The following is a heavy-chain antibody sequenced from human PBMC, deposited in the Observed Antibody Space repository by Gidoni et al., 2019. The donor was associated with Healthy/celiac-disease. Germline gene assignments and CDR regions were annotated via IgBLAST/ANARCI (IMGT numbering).Heavy chain of an antibody. CDR1: GYSFTSYW. Sequence: EVQLVQSGAEVKKPGESLKISCKGSGYSFTSYWIGWVRQMPGKGLEWMGIIYPGDADTRYSPSFQGQVTISADKSISTAYLQWSSLKASDTAMYYCARLAHYYGSGSYYNGNHFGDYWGQGTLVTVSS. V-gene: IGHV5-51*01. CDR2: IYPGDADT. D-gene: IGHD3-10*01. J-gene: IGHJ4*02. CDR3: ARLAHYYGSGSYYNGNHFGDY.